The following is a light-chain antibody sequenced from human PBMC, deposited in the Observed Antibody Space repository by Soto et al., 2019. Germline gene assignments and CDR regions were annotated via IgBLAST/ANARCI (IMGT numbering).Light chain of an antibody. Sequence: DIQMTQSPSSLSASVGDRVTITCRASQSISNYLNWYQQKPGKAPKLVIYAASSLQSGVPSRFSGSGSGTDFTLTISSLQREDFASYYCQQSYSMPRTFGQGIKVEIK. CDR3: QQSYSMPRT. V-gene: IGKV1-39*01. CDR1: QSISNY. J-gene: IGKJ1*01. CDR2: AAS.